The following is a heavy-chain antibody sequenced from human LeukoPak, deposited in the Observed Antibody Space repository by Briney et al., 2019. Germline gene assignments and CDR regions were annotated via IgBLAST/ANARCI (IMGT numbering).Heavy chain of an antibody. D-gene: IGHD6-13*01. CDR1: GFTFSSYS. V-gene: IGHV3-21*01. CDR2: ISSSRSYI. CDR3: ARFIAAPYYFDY. J-gene: IGHJ4*02. Sequence: GGSLRLSCAASGFTFSSYSMNRVRQAPGKGLEWVSFISSSRSYIYYADSVKGRFTISRDSAKNSLYLQMNSLRAEDTAVYYCARFIAAPYYFDYWGRGTLVTVSS.